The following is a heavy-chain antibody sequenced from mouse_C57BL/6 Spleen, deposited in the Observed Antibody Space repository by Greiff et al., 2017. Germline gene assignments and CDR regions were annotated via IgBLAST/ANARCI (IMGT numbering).Heavy chain of an antibody. V-gene: IGHV2-2*01. D-gene: IGHD1-1*01. CDR2: IWSGGST. Sequence: VHLVESGPGLVQPSQSLSITCTASGFSLTSYGVHWVRQSPGKGLEWLGVIWSGGSTDYNAAFISRLSISKGNSKSQVFFKMNSLQADDTAIYYCASPTVVGMDYWGQGTSVTVSS. J-gene: IGHJ4*01. CDR1: GFSLTSYG. CDR3: ASPTVVGMDY.